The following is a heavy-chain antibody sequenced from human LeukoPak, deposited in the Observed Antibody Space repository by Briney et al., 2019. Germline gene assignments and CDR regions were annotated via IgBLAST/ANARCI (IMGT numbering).Heavy chain of an antibody. CDR2: ISAYNGYT. CDR1: GYTFVSYG. Sequence: ASVKLSCKASGYTFVSYGISWVRQAPGQALEWMGWISAYNGYTKYAQKFQGRVTMTTDTSTSTAYMELRSMRSDDTAVYYCARNGYSSGWPPSNYYYYMDVWGKGTTVTVSS. CDR3: ARNGYSSGWPPSNYYYYMDV. V-gene: IGHV1-18*01. D-gene: IGHD6-19*01. J-gene: IGHJ6*03.